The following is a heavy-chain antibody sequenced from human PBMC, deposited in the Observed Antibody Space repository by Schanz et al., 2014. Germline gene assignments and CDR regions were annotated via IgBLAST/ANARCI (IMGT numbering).Heavy chain of an antibody. V-gene: IGHV3-30*03. CDR1: GITLSGYG. D-gene: IGHD1-26*01. Sequence: QVQLVESGGGVVQPGRSLRLSCAASGITLSGYGLHWVRQAPGNGLEWVAYISYDGRNNFQADSVRGRFTISRDISKNTLFLQMNSLRVEDTAVYYCARDSGSHYLVDYWGQGTLVTVSS. J-gene: IGHJ4*02. CDR2: ISYDGRNN. CDR3: ARDSGSHYLVDY.